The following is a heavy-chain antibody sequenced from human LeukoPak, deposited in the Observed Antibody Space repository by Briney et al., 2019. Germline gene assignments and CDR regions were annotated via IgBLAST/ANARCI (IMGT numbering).Heavy chain of an antibody. CDR2: INHSGST. CDR3: ARSQTWLYYYGSGSHNWFDP. V-gene: IGHV4-34*01. Sequence: KTSETLSLTCAVYGGSFSGYYWSWIRQPPGKGLEWIGEINHSGSTNYNPSLKRRVTISVDTSKNQFSLKLSSVTAADTAVCYCARSQTWLYYYGSGSHNWFDPWGQGTLVTVSS. J-gene: IGHJ5*02. D-gene: IGHD3-10*01. CDR1: GGSFSGYY.